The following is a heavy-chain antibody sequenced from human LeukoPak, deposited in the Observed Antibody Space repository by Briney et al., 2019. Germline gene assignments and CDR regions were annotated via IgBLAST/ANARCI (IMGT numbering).Heavy chain of an antibody. D-gene: IGHD5-12*01. Sequence: AGGSLRLSCAASGFTFNSFFLKWVRLTPGRELEWLACISQDGSETFYMDSVRGRFTISRDNTKNSLYLQMDSLRVEDTAVYYCARGGYSFDYLGQGTLVTVSS. CDR1: GFTFNSFF. CDR2: ISQDGSET. V-gene: IGHV3-7*01. J-gene: IGHJ4*02. CDR3: ARGGYSFDY.